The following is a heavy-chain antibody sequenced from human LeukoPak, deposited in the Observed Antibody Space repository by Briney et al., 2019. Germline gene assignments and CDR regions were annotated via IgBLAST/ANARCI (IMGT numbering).Heavy chain of an antibody. CDR2: IYYSGST. D-gene: IGHD2-2*01. V-gene: IGHV4-59*01. Sequence: PSETLSLTCTVSGGSISSYYWSWLRHPPGKGLEWIGYIYYSGSTNYNPSLKSRVTISVDTSKNQFSLKLSYVTAADTAVYYCARASVHCSSTSCYVRWFDPWGQGTLVTVSS. CDR1: GGSISSYY. CDR3: ARASVHCSSTSCYVRWFDP. J-gene: IGHJ5*02.